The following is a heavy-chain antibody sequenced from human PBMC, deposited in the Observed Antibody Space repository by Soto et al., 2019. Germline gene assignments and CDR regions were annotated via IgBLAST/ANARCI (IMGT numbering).Heavy chain of an antibody. V-gene: IGHV2-5*02. CDR3: AHAFVYSSGWTFDY. CDR2: IYWDDDN. CDR1: GFSLSTSGVG. D-gene: IGHD6-19*01. J-gene: IGHJ4*02. Sequence: QITLKESGPTLVKPTQTLTLTCTFSGFSLSTSGVGVGWIRQPPGKALEWLALIYWDDDNRSSPSLKSRLTITKDTSKNQVVLTMTNMDPVDSATYYCAHAFVYSSGWTFDYWGQGTLVTVSS.